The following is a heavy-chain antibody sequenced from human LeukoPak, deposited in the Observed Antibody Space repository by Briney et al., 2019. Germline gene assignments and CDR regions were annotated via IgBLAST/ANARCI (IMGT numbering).Heavy chain of an antibody. CDR1: GGSISSHNW. CDR3: AGNSGWYTNY. D-gene: IGHD6-19*01. V-gene: IGHV4-4*02. CDR2: IYHSGNT. J-gene: IGHJ4*02. Sequence: PSETLSLTCAVSGGSISSHNWRNWVRQPPGKGLEWIGEIYHSGNTNYNASLKSRVTISVDKSKNQFSLELSSVTAADTAVYYCAGNSGWYTNYWGRGTLVTVSS.